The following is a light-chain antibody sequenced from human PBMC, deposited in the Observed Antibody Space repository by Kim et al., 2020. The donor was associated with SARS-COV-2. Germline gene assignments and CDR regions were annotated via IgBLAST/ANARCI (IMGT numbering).Light chain of an antibody. CDR2: EAS. Sequence: EIVLTQSPVTLSLSPGDRATLSCRASQSVRSNYLAWYQQKLGQAPRLLMYEASRRATGIPDRFSGSGSGADFTLTISRLEPEDFAVYYCQQYVMSPWTFGQGTKVDIK. V-gene: IGKV3-20*01. CDR1: QSVRSNY. J-gene: IGKJ1*01. CDR3: QQYVMSPWT.